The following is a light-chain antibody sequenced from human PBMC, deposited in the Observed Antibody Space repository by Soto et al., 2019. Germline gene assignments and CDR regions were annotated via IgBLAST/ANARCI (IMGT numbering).Light chain of an antibody. V-gene: IGLV2-14*01. J-gene: IGLJ3*02. CDR3: SSYTSSSTPWV. Sequence: QSALTQPASVSGSPGQSINISCTGTSSDVGGYNYVSWYQQHPGKAPKFMIYEVSNRPSGVANRFSGSKSVNTASLTISGLQAEDEAAYYCSSYTSSSTPWVFGGGTKLTVL. CDR2: EVS. CDR1: SSDVGGYNY.